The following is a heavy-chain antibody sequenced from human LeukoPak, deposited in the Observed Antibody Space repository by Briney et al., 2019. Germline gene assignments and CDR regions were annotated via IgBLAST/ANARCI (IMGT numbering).Heavy chain of an antibody. V-gene: IGHV1-69*05. J-gene: IGHJ4*02. D-gene: IGHD3-3*01. CDR2: IIPIFGTA. Sequence: SVKVSCKASGGTFSSYAISWVRQAPGQGLEWMGGIIPIFGTANYAQKFQGRVTITTDESTSTAYMELSRLRSEDTAVYYCARDLGDFWSGYYIGYWGQGTLVTVSS. CDR1: GGTFSSYA. CDR3: ARDLGDFWSGYYIGY.